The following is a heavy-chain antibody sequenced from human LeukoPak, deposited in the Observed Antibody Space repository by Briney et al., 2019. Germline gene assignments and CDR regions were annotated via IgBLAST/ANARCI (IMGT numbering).Heavy chain of an antibody. J-gene: IGHJ1*01. CDR2: ISTGSSTI. V-gene: IGHV3-48*03. CDR1: GFTFSSSE. D-gene: IGHD2-15*01. CDR3: ARGVRAATEYFQH. Sequence: PGGSLRLSCAASGFTFSSSEMNWVRQAPGKGLDWVSYISTGSSTIYYADSVKGRFTISRDNAKNSLYLQMSSLRAEDTGVYYCARGVRAATEYFQHWGQGTLVTVSS.